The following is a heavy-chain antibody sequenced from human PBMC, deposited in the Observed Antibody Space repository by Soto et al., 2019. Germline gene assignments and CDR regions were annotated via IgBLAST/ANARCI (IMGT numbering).Heavy chain of an antibody. Sequence: GGSLRLSCAASGFTFSSYSMNWVRQAPGKGLEWVSSISSSSSYIYYADSVKGRFTISRDNAKNSLYLQMNSLRAEDTAVYYCARVVVAATGWFGPWGQGTLVTVSS. CDR2: ISSSSSYI. V-gene: IGHV3-21*01. D-gene: IGHD2-15*01. CDR3: ARVVVAATGWFGP. J-gene: IGHJ5*02. CDR1: GFTFSSYS.